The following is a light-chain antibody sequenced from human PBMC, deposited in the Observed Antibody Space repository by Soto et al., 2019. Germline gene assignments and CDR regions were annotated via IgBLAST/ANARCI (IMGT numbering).Light chain of an antibody. CDR2: EVS. Sequence: QAVLTQPASVSGSPGQSISISCTGTSSDIGAYNYVSWYQQHPVKAPKLIIFEVSNRPSGVSNRFSGSKSGNTASLTISGLQPEDEADYHCSSYTGGTTYWIFGGGTKLTVL. CDR3: SSYTGGTTYWI. J-gene: IGLJ2*01. CDR1: SSDIGAYNY. V-gene: IGLV2-14*03.